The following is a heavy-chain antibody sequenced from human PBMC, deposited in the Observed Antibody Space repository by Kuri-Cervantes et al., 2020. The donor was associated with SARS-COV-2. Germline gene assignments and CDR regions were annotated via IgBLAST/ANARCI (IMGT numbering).Heavy chain of an antibody. Sequence: GESLKISCAASGFTFSDYYMSWIRQAPGKGLEWVSAISGSGGSTYYADSVKGRFTISRDNSKNTLYLQMNSLRAEDTAVYYCAKVYCSSTSCYSFDYWGQGTLVTVSS. D-gene: IGHD2-2*01. V-gene: IGHV3-23*01. CDR2: ISGSGGST. CDR1: GFTFSDYY. CDR3: AKVYCSSTSCYSFDY. J-gene: IGHJ4*02.